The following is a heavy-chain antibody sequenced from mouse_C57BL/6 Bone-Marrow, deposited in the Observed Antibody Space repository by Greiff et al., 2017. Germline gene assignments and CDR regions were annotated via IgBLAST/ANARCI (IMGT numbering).Heavy chain of an antibody. CDR2: IDPSDSET. J-gene: IGHJ3*01. Sequence: QVQLQQPGAELVRPGSSVKLSCKASGYTFTSYWMPWVKQRPIQGLEWIGNIDPSDSETHYNQKFKDKATLTVDKSSSTAYMQLSSLTSEDSAVYYCAREGDGYYAWFAYWGQGTLVTVSA. D-gene: IGHD2-3*01. CDR1: GYTFTSYW. CDR3: AREGDGYYAWFAY. V-gene: IGHV1-52*01.